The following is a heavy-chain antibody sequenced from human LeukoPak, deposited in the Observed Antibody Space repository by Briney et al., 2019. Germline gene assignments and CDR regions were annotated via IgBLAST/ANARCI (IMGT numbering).Heavy chain of an antibody. V-gene: IGHV4-4*07. CDR2: IYTSGST. D-gene: IGHD3-10*01. CDR1: GGSISSYY. Sequence: TSETLSLTCTVSGGSISSYYWSWIRQPAGKGLEWIGRIYTSGSTNYNPSLKSRVTMSVDTSKNQFSLKLSSVTAADTAVYYCARVEVRGVMRYYYYGMDVWGQGTTVTVSS. J-gene: IGHJ6*02. CDR3: ARVEVRGVMRYYYYGMDV.